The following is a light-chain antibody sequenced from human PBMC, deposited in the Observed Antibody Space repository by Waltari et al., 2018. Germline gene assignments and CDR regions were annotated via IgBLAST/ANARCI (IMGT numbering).Light chain of an antibody. CDR3: HQETNWSLT. J-gene: IGKJ3*01. CDR2: GAS. CDR1: QSVSNS. V-gene: IGKV3D-15*01. Sequence: EIVMTQSPATLSLSPGDRATLSCRASQSVSNSLAWYQQKPGQPPRLLVHGASTRATGIPDRFSGRGSGTDFTLIISSLEPEDVGVYFCHQETNWSLTFGPGT.